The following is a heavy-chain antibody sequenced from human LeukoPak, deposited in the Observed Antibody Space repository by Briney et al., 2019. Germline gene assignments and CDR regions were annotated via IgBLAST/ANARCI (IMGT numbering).Heavy chain of an antibody. CDR2: IYYSGST. CDR3: ARLLGHSSGWSNPFDY. Sequence: PSETLSLTCTVSGGSISSSSYYWGWIRQPPGKGLEWIGSIYYSGSTYYNPSLKSRVTISVDTSKNQFSLKLSSVTAADTAVYYCARLLGHSSGWSNPFDYWGQGTLVTVSS. CDR1: GGSISSSSYY. D-gene: IGHD6-19*01. J-gene: IGHJ4*02. V-gene: IGHV4-39*01.